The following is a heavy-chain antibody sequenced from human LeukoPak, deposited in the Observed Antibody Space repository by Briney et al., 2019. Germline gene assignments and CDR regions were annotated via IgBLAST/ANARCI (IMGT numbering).Heavy chain of an antibody. V-gene: IGHV3-21*01. Sequence: PGGSLRLSCAASGFTFSSYSMNWVRQAPGKGLEWVSSISSSSSYIYYADSVKGRFTISRDNSKNTLYLQMNSLRAEDTAVYYCARDYYGSGSYIAGGYFDYWGQGTLVTVSS. CDR3: ARDYYGSGSYIAGGYFDY. D-gene: IGHD3-10*01. J-gene: IGHJ4*02. CDR1: GFTFSSYS. CDR2: ISSSSSYI.